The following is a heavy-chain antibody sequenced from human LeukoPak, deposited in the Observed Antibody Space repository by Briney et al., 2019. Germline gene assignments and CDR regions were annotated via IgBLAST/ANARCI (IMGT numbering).Heavy chain of an antibody. CDR2: INPSGGST. J-gene: IGHJ4*02. V-gene: IGHV1-46*01. D-gene: IGHD3-9*01. CDR1: GYTFTSYY. CDR3: ARDSRSKPSEYFDHYFDY. Sequence: ASVKVSCKASGYTFTSYYMHWVRQAPGQGLEWMGIINPSGGSTSYAQKFQGRVTMTRDMSTSTVYMELSSLRSEDTAVYYCARDSRSKPSEYFDHYFDYWGQGTLVTVSS.